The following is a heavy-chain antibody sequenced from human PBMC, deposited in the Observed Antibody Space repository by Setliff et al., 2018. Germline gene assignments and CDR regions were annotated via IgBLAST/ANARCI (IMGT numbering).Heavy chain of an antibody. Sequence: SETLSLTCTVSGDSISSCDDFWSWIRQPPGKGLEWIGSIYYTTNGHYNPSLKSRVTMSVDTSKNHFSLELTSVTAADTAVYYCARAPVGDRNGLFDSWGQGTLVTVLL. D-gene: IGHD6-19*01. CDR2: IYYTTNG. V-gene: IGHV4-30-4*08. J-gene: IGHJ4*02. CDR1: GDSISSCDDF. CDR3: ARAPVGDRNGLFDS.